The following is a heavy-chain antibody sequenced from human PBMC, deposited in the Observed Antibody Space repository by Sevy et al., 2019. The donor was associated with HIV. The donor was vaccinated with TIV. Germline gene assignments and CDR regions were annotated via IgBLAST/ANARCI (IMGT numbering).Heavy chain of an antibody. CDR3: ARDGQVYSSSSGGYYYYGMDV. V-gene: IGHV1-18*04. CDR2: ISAYNGKT. J-gene: IGHJ6*02. D-gene: IGHD6-6*01. Sequence: ASVKVSCKASGYTFTSYGISWVRQAPGQGLEWMGWISAYNGKTNFAQMLQDKFTMTTDTSTSTAYMELRSLRSDETAAYYCARDGQVYSSSSGGYYYYGMDVWGQGTTVTVSS. CDR1: GYTFTSYG.